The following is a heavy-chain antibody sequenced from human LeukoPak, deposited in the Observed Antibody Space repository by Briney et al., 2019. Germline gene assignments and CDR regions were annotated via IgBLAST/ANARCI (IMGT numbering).Heavy chain of an antibody. CDR1: GYTFTIYD. Sequence: ASVKVSFKASGYTFTIYDINWVRQATGQGLEWMGWMNPNSGNTGYAQKFQGRVTITRNTSISTAYMELSSLRSEDTAVYYCARDYSSGGSYYYYMDVWGKGTTVTVSS. D-gene: IGHD6-19*01. CDR3: ARDYSSGGSYYYYMDV. V-gene: IGHV1-8*03. J-gene: IGHJ6*03. CDR2: MNPNSGNT.